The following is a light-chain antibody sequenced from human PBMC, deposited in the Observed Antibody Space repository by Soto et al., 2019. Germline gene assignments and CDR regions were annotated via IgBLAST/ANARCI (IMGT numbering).Light chain of an antibody. Sequence: QSALTQPPSASGSPGQSVTISCTGTSSDVGGYNYVSWYQQHPGKAPKLMIYEVSKRPSGVTDRFSGSKSGNTASLTVSGLQAEDEADYYCSSSGGSNNYVFGTGTKLTVL. CDR2: EVS. CDR1: SSDVGGYNY. V-gene: IGLV2-8*01. J-gene: IGLJ1*01. CDR3: SSSGGSNNYV.